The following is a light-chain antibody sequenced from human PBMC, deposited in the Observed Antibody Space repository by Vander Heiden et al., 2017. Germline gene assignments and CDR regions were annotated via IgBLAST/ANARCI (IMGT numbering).Light chain of an antibody. CDR3: QQYNSYSCVT. Sequence: DIQMTQSPSTLSASVGDRVTITCRASQSISSWLAWYQQKPGKAPKLLIYKASSLESGVPSRFSGSGSGTEFTLTISSLQPDDFATYYCQQYNSYSCVTFGQGTKVEIK. J-gene: IGKJ1*01. V-gene: IGKV1-5*03. CDR2: KAS. CDR1: QSISSW.